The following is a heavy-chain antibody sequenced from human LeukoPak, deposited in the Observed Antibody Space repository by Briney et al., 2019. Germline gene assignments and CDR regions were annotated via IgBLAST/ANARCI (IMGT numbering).Heavy chain of an antibody. Sequence: ASVKVSCKASGYTFTGYYMHWVRQAPGQGLDWMGWINPNSGGTNYAQKFQGRVTMTRDTSISTAYMELSRLRSDDTAVYYCARADIVVVPAAITLWGQGTLVTVSS. CDR1: GYTFTGYY. J-gene: IGHJ4*02. V-gene: IGHV1-2*02. CDR2: INPNSGGT. D-gene: IGHD2-2*01. CDR3: ARADIVVVPAAITL.